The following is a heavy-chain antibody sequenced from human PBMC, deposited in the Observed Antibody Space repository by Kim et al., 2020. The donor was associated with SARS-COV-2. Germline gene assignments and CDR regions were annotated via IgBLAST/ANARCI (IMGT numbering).Heavy chain of an antibody. CDR3: ARDILATTVTTWTFDY. Sequence: ASVKVSFKASGYTFTSYGISWVRQAPGQGLEWMGWISAYNGNTNYAQKLQGRVTMTTDTSTSTAYMELRSLRSDDTAVYYCARDILATTVTTWTFDYWGQGTLVTVSS. CDR2: ISAYNGNT. D-gene: IGHD4-17*01. J-gene: IGHJ4*02. V-gene: IGHV1-18*01. CDR1: GYTFTSYG.